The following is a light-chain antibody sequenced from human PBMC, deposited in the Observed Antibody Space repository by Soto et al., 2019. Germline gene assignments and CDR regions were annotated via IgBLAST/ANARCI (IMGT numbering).Light chain of an antibody. CDR3: SSYTSSSTRV. CDR1: SSDIGAYDY. V-gene: IGLV2-14*03. J-gene: IGLJ1*01. Sequence: QSVLAQPASVSGSPGQSIAISCTGTSSDIGAYDYVSWYQQLPDKPPKLIIYEVSHRPSGVSDRFSGSKSVNTATLTISRLQAEDEADCYCSSYTSSSTRVFGTGTKVTVL. CDR2: EVS.